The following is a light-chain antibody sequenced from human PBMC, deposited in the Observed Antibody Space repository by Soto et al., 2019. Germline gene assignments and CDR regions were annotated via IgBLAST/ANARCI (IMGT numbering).Light chain of an antibody. Sequence: QSALTQPASVSGSPGQSITISCTRTSSEVGGYNYVSWYQQHPGKAPKLMIYDVSNRPSGVSNRFSGSKSGNTASLTISGLQAEDEADYYCSSYTSSSTVVFGGGTKLTVL. J-gene: IGLJ2*01. CDR2: DVS. CDR1: SSEVGGYNY. CDR3: SSYTSSSTVV. V-gene: IGLV2-14*01.